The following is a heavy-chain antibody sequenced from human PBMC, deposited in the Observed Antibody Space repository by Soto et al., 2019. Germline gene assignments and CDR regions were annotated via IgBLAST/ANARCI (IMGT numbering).Heavy chain of an antibody. Sequence: GGSLRLSCAASGFTFSSYAMSWVRQAPGKGLEWVSAISGSGGSTYYADSVKGRFTISRDNSKNTLYLQMNSLRAEDTAVYYCATLLVLMVYAIPPPQWDFDYWGQGTLVTVSS. CDR2: ISGSGGST. CDR3: ATLLVLMVYAIPPPQWDFDY. V-gene: IGHV3-23*01. D-gene: IGHD2-8*01. CDR1: GFTFSSYA. J-gene: IGHJ4*02.